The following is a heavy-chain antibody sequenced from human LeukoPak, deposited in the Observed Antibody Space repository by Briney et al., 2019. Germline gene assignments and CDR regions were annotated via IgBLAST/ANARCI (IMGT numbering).Heavy chain of an antibody. Sequence: PSETLSLTCTVCGRPISRYYWSCIPQPPGKGVEGIRYIYYSGNTKYSPSLKSRVNLSVDTPKNQFSLKLRPVTAAGTGLYYCARPSRDGYRYAFDYWGQGALVTVS. V-gene: IGHV4-59*12. CDR2: IYYSGNT. J-gene: IGHJ4*02. CDR1: GRPISRYY. D-gene: IGHD5-24*01. CDR3: ARPSRDGYRYAFDY.